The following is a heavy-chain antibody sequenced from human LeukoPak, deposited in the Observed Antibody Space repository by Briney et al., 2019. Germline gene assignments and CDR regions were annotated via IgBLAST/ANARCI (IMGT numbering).Heavy chain of an antibody. CDR1: GFTFDDYA. CDR2: IWYDGSNK. V-gene: IGHV3-33*08. Sequence: SLRLSCAASGFTFDDYAMHWVRQAPGKGLEWVAVIWYDGSNKYYADSVKGRFTISRDNSKNTLYLQMNSLRAEDTAVYYCARDLNNPDIVVVPAAMRFDYWGQGTLVTVSS. D-gene: IGHD2-2*01. J-gene: IGHJ4*02. CDR3: ARDLNNPDIVVVPAAMRFDY.